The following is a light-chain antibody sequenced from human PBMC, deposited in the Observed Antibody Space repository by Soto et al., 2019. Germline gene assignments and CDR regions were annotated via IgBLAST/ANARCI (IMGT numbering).Light chain of an antibody. Sequence: QSVLTQPPLASGTPGQRVTISCSGSSSTVGNNYVYWYQQVPGTAPKLLMYKSSQRPSGVPDRFSGSKSGTSASLAISGLRSEDEADYYCAAWDDSLSGWVFGGGTKLTVL. CDR1: SSTVGNNY. J-gene: IGLJ3*02. V-gene: IGLV1-47*01. CDR2: KSS. CDR3: AAWDDSLSGWV.